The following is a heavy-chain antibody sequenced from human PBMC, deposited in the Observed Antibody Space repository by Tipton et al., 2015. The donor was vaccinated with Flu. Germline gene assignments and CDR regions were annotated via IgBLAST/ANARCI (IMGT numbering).Heavy chain of an antibody. V-gene: IGHV4-61*01. Sequence: TLSLTCTVSSGSVSSGSYYWSWFRQPPGKALEWIGCVYSSGNTNYNPSLKSRVTISVDTSKDQFSLRLSSVTAADTAVYHCARSTYYYGSGSSDSWGQGTLVTVSS. CDR2: VYSSGNT. CDR1: SGSVSSGSYY. CDR3: ARSTYYYGSGSSDS. D-gene: IGHD3-10*01. J-gene: IGHJ4*02.